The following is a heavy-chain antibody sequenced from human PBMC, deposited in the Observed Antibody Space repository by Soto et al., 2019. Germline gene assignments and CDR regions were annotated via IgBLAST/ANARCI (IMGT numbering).Heavy chain of an antibody. CDR2: IIPIFGTA. J-gene: IGHJ6*02. V-gene: IGHV1-69*13. D-gene: IGHD2-15*01. CDR3: ARDHEGYCSGGSCYGYGMDV. CDR1: GGTFSSYA. Sequence: SVKASCKASGGTFSSYAISWLRQAPGQGLEWMGGIIPIFGTANYAQKFQGRVTITADESTSTAYMELSSLRSEDTAVYYCARDHEGYCSGGSCYGYGMDVWGQGTTVTVSS.